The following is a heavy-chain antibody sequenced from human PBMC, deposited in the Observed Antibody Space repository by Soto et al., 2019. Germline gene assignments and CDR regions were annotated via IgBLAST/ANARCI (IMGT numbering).Heavy chain of an antibody. V-gene: IGHV3-21*01. CDR2: ISSSSYI. Sequence: GGSLRLSCAASGFTFSSYSMNWVRQAPGRGLEWVSSISSSSYIYYADSVKGRFTISRDNAKISLYLQMNSLRAEDTAVYYCAREKNDYVWGSYRYFDYWGQGTLVTVSS. CDR3: AREKNDYVWGSYRYFDY. CDR1: GFTFSSYS. D-gene: IGHD3-16*02. J-gene: IGHJ4*02.